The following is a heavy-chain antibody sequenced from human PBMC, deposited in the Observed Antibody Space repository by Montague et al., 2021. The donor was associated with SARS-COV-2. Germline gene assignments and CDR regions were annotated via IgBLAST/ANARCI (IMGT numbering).Heavy chain of an antibody. J-gene: IGHJ4*02. CDR3: ARSLDPSGTYYLAY. V-gene: IGHV4-59*01. CDR1: GGSIGRYY. Sequence: SETLSLTCSVSGGSIGRYYYSLLRHPSGKGLEWIGHIHYSGGHTYSPSFNSRVTISIGTPTNQFSLKLRSVTAADTAVYYCARSLDPSGTYYLAYWGQGTLVTVSS. CDR2: IHYSGGH. D-gene: IGHD3-10*01.